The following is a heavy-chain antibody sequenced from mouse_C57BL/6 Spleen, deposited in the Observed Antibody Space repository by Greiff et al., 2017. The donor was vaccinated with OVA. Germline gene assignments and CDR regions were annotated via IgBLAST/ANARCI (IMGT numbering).Heavy chain of an antibody. D-gene: IGHD1-1*01. J-gene: IGHJ3*01. V-gene: IGHV3-6*01. CDR1: GYSITSGYY. Sequence: EVHLVESGPGLVKPSQSLSLTCSVTGYSITSGYYWNWIRQFPGNKLEWMGYISYDGSNNYNPSLKNRISITRDTSKNQFFLKLNSVTTEDTAAYYCASPDYYYGSSLAYWGQGTLVTVSA. CDR2: ISYDGSN. CDR3: ASPDYYYGSSLAY.